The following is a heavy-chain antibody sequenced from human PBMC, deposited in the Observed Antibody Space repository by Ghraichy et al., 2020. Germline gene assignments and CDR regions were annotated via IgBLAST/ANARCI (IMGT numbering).Heavy chain of an antibody. J-gene: IGHJ6*02. V-gene: IGHV3-48*04. CDR3: ARAWGVVSFYYYYGLDV. Sequence: GGSLRLSCAASGFSFSSYDMDWVRQAPRKGLEWVAHISSGSKNIFYSDSVKGRFTIPRDNAKNSLYLQMNSLRAEDAAVYFCARAWGVVSFYYYYGLDVWGQGTTVTVSS. CDR2: ISSGSKNI. CDR1: GFSFSSYD. D-gene: IGHD2-21*01.